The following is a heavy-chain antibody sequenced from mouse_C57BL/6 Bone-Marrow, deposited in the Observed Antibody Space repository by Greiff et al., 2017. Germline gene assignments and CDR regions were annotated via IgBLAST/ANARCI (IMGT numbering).Heavy chain of an antibody. CDR3: RWLLYAMDY. D-gene: IGHD2-3*01. J-gene: IGHJ4*01. V-gene: IGHV14-1*01. CDR2: IDPEDGDN. CDR1: GFNIKDYY. Sequence: VQLKESGAELVRPGASVKLSCTASGFNIKDYYMHWVKQRPEQGLEWIGRIDPEDGDNEYAPKFQGKATMTADTASNTAYLQLSSLTSEDTAVYYCRWLLYAMDYWGQGTSVTVSS.